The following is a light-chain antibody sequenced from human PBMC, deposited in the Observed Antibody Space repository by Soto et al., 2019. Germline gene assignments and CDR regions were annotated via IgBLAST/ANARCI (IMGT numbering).Light chain of an antibody. J-gene: IGLJ1*01. CDR1: SSDVGGYIY. Sequence: QSALTQPRSVSVSAGQSVTISCTGTSSDVGGYIYVSWYQQHPGKAPKLMMFDVSKRPSEVPDRFSGSKSGNTASLTISGLQTEDEADYFCCSYAGNYTYVFGTGTKVTV. CDR3: CSYAGNYTYV. CDR2: DVS. V-gene: IGLV2-11*01.